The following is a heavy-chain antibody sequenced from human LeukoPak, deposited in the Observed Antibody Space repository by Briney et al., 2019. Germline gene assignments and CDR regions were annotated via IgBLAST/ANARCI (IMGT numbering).Heavy chain of an antibody. D-gene: IGHD2-15*01. V-gene: IGHV3-23*01. CDR2: ISGSGGST. Sequence: GGSLRLSCAASGFTFSGYWMHWVRHGPGKGLEWVSAISGSGGSTYYADSVKGRFTISRDNSKNTLYLQMNSLRAEDTAVYYCAKPEGEVVTPYDAFDIWGQGTMVTVSS. J-gene: IGHJ3*02. CDR1: GFTFSGYW. CDR3: AKPEGEVVTPYDAFDI.